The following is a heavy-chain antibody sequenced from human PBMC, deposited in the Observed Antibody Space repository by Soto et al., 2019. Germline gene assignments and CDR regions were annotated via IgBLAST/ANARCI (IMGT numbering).Heavy chain of an antibody. CDR3: AREGLVLVPTTVNSDYYYYAMDV. J-gene: IGHJ6*02. D-gene: IGHD2-2*01. Sequence: SVKVSCKASGDTFSFYTINWVRQAPGLGLEWVGRINPILSMSNYAQKFQGRVTMTADKSTNTAYMELRSLRSEDTAVYYCAREGLVLVPTTVNSDYYYYAMDVWGQGTTVTVSS. CDR1: GDTFSFYT. CDR2: INPILSMS. V-gene: IGHV1-69*04.